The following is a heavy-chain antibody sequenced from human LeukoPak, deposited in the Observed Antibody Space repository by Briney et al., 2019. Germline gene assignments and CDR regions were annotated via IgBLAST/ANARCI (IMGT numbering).Heavy chain of an antibody. J-gene: IGHJ3*02. CDR3: ARALGAYYYDSSGKDAFDI. CDR1: GGTFSSYA. D-gene: IGHD3-22*01. Sequence: ASVKVSCKASGGTFSSYAISWVRQAPGQGLEWMGGIIPIFGTANYAQKFQGRVTITTDESTSTAYMELSSLRSEDTAVYYCARALGAYYYDSSGKDAFDIWGQGTMVTVSS. CDR2: IIPIFGTA. V-gene: IGHV1-69*05.